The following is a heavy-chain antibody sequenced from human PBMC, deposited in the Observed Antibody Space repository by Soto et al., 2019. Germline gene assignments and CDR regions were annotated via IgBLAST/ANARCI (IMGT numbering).Heavy chain of an antibody. D-gene: IGHD3-16*01. CDR3: HSDVGNAFSAD. V-gene: IGHV3-73*01. CDR1: GFIFSDSA. J-gene: IGHJ6*02. Sequence: GGSLRLSCAAAGFIFSDSAAHWVRQASGKGLEWIGRITDKGSNYVTAYAAPVKGRFTVSRDESKRMGYLQMNSLTIVDMTTYCCHSDVGNAFSADWGQGTTVTVYS. CDR2: ITDKGSNYVT.